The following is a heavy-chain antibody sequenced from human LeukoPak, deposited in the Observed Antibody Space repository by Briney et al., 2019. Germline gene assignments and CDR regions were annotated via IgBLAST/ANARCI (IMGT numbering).Heavy chain of an antibody. J-gene: IGHJ6*04. Sequence: SETLSLTCAVYGGSFSGYYWSWIRQPPGKGLEWIGEINHSGSNNYNPSLKSRVTISVDTSKNQFSLKLSSVTGADTAVYYCARRVRGCSKGYGMDVGGKGTTVTVSS. CDR1: GGSFSGYY. V-gene: IGHV4-34*01. D-gene: IGHD3-10*01. CDR2: INHSGSN. CDR3: ARRVRGCSKGYGMDV.